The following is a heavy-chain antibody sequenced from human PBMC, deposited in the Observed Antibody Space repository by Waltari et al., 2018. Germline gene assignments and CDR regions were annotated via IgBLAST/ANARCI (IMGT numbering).Heavy chain of an antibody. J-gene: IGHJ4*02. CDR1: GGSFSSYW. V-gene: IGHV4-39*07. Sequence: QVQLQESGPGLVKPSETLSLTCAVSGGSFSSYWWGWIRQPPGKGLEWIGSIYGSSGSTEYNPSLKSRATISRDTSKNQFSLKLSSVTAADTAVYYCARHWGRITIFGVVTPYFDYWGQGVLVTVSS. CDR2: IYGSSGST. D-gene: IGHD3-3*01. CDR3: ARHWGRITIFGVVTPYFDY.